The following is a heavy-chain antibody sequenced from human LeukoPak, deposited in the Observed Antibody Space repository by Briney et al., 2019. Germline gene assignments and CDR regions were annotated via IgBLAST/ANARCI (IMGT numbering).Heavy chain of an antibody. J-gene: IGHJ4*02. CDR1: GDSISSYY. Sequence: SETLSLTCTVSGDSISSYYWSWIRQPPGKGLEWIGYIYYSGGTDYNPSLKSRVTISVDTSKNQFSLRLSSVTAADTAVYYCAARGSYYVPFDYWGQGTLVTVSS. CDR3: AARGSYYVPFDY. V-gene: IGHV4-59*08. D-gene: IGHD1-26*01. CDR2: IYYSGGT.